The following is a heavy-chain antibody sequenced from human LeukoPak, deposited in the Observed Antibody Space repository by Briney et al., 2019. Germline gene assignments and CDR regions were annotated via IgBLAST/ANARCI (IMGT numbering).Heavy chain of an antibody. CDR3: AREAAGKGAHFDY. Sequence: GGSLRLSCAASGFTFSSYGMHWVRQAPGKGLEWVAVISYDGSNKYYADSVKGRFTISRDNSKNTLYLQMNSLRAEDTAVYYCAREAAGKGAHFDYWGQGTLVTVSS. V-gene: IGHV3-30*03. D-gene: IGHD6-13*01. J-gene: IGHJ4*02. CDR1: GFTFSSYG. CDR2: ISYDGSNK.